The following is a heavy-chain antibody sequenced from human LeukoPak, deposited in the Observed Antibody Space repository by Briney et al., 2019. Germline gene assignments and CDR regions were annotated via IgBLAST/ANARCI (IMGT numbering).Heavy chain of an antibody. D-gene: IGHD6-6*01. Sequence: GGSLRLSCAASGFTFSSYAMHWVRQAPGKGLEWVAVISYDGSNKYYADSVKGRFTISRDNSKSTLYLQMNSLRAEDTAVFYCAKGEYSSSSADAFDIWGQGTLVTVSS. CDR1: GFTFSSYA. J-gene: IGHJ3*02. V-gene: IGHV3-30-3*01. CDR2: ISYDGSNK. CDR3: AKGEYSSSSADAFDI.